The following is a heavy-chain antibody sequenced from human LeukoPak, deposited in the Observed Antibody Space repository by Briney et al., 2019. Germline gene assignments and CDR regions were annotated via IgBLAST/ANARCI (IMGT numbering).Heavy chain of an antibody. D-gene: IGHD3-3*01. J-gene: IGHJ4*02. CDR1: GFTFTTYW. Sequence: PGGSLRLSCAVSGFTFTTYWLGWVRQPPGKGLEWVANIKQDGTEKYYVDSVKGRFTISRDNAKNSLYLQMNSLRAEDTAVYYCARLREIPVFGVVTKSTSYFDYWGQGTLVTVSS. V-gene: IGHV3-7*01. CDR3: ARLREIPVFGVVTKSTSYFDY. CDR2: IKQDGTEK.